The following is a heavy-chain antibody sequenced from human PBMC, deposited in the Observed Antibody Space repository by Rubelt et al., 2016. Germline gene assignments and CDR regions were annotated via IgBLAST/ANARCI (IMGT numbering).Heavy chain of an antibody. D-gene: IGHD3-16*02. J-gene: IGHJ5*02. CDR3: ARVMITFGGVIEVGWFDP. CDR2: FSAYNGNT. CDR1: GYTFTSYG. Sequence: QVQLVQSGAEVKKPGASVKVSCKASGYTFTSYGISWVRQAPGQGLEWMGWFSAYNGNTNYAQKHQGRVTMTTDTSTSTAYMELRSLRSDDTAVYYWARVMITFGGVIEVGWFDPWGQGTLVTVSS. V-gene: IGHV1-18*01.